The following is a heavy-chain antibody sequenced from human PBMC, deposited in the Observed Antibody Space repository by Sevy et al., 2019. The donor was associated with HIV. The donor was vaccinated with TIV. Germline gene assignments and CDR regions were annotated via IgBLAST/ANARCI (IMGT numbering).Heavy chain of an antibody. D-gene: IGHD2-2*01. V-gene: IGHV3-7*01. J-gene: IGHJ4*02. Sequence: GESLRLSCAASGFTFSSYWMSWVRQAPGKGLEWVANIKQDGSEKYYVDSVKGRFTISRDNAKNSLYLQMNSLRAEDTAVYYCARGLDIVVVPAAIGYWGQGTLVTVSS. CDR2: IKQDGSEK. CDR1: GFTFSSYW. CDR3: ARGLDIVVVPAAIGY.